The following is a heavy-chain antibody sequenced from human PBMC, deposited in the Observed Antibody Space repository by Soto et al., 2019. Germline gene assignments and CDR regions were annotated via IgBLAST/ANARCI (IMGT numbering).Heavy chain of an antibody. CDR1: GFTFDDYA. D-gene: IGHD4-17*01. CDR2: ISWNSGSI. V-gene: IGHV3-9*01. J-gene: IGHJ4*02. CDR3: AKDTGYGDYLGDPFDY. Sequence: SLRLSCAASGFTFDDYAMHWCLQSAGKVLEWVSGISWNSGSIGYADSVKGRFTISRDNAKNSLYLQMNSLRAEDTALYYCAKDTGYGDYLGDPFDYWGQGTLVTVSS.